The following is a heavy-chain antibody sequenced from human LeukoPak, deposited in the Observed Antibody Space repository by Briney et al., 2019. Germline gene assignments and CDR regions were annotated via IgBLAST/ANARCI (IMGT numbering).Heavy chain of an antibody. CDR3: ARESPSGSLDY. J-gene: IGHJ4*02. CDR1: GFTFSSHP. V-gene: IGHV3-64*01. CDR2: ISTNGGTT. D-gene: IGHD1-26*01. Sequence: PGGSLRLSCVASGFTFSSHPMHWVCQAPGKGLESVSAISTNGGTTYYANSVRGRFIISRDNSHNTLYLQMGRLRTDDTAIYYCARESPSGSLDYWGQGTLVTVSS.